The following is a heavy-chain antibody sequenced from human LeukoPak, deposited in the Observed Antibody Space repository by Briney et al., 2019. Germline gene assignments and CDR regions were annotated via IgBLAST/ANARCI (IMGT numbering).Heavy chain of an antibody. CDR2: INPNSGGT. J-gene: IGHJ4*02. D-gene: IGHD2-15*01. V-gene: IGHV1-2*02. CDR3: ARDYCSGGSCYGGDY. CDR1: GYTFTGYY. Sequence: ASVKVSCKASGYTFTGYYMHWVRQAPGQGLEWMGWINPNSGGTNYAQKFQGRVTMTRDTSTSTAYMELSRLRSDDTAVYYCARDYCSGGSCYGGDYWGQGTLVTVSS.